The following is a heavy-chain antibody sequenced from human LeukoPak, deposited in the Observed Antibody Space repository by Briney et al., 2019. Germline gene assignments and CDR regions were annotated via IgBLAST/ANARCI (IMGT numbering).Heavy chain of an antibody. D-gene: IGHD2-15*01. CDR2: IKYDGISK. Sequence: PGGSLRLSWAASGFNFSRYGIHWVRQGPGKGLGWVAFIKYDGISKYYADAVKGRFTISRGNSKNTRYLEMVSLGAEGTADDYFARGSVCSGGSCPTQKLDYWGQGTPVTVYS. CDR3: ARGSVCSGGSCPTQKLDY. V-gene: IGHV3-30*02. J-gene: IGHJ4*02. CDR1: GFNFSRYG.